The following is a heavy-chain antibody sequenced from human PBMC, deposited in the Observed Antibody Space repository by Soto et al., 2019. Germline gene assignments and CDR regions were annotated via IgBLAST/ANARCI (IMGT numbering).Heavy chain of an antibody. CDR3: ARDHHYDFWSGYGPNWFDP. J-gene: IGHJ5*02. V-gene: IGHV3-11*01. CDR1: GFTFSDYY. D-gene: IGHD3-3*01. CDR2: ISSSGSTI. Sequence: GSLRLSCAASGFTFSDYYMSWIRQAPGKGLEWVSYISSSGSTIYYADSVKGRFTISRDNAKNSLYLQMNSLRAEDTAVYYCARDHHYDFWSGYGPNWFDPWGQGTLVTVSS.